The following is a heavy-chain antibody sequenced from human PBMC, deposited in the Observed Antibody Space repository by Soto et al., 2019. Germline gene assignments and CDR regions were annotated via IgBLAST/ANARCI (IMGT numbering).Heavy chain of an antibody. J-gene: IGHJ6*02. CDR1: GGSISSDDYY. CDR3: ARDRFTVATSGDYYYSGIDV. CDR2: VSNSGSS. D-gene: IGHD4-4*01. V-gene: IGHV4-30-4*01. Sequence: QVQLQESGPGLVKPSQTLSLTCTLSGGSISSDDYYWSWVRQPPGKGLEWIGYVSNSGSSPKNPSLKNRRTISLDASKNQFSLNLTSVTAADTAVYYCARDRFTVATSGDYYYSGIDVWGQGTTVIVSS.